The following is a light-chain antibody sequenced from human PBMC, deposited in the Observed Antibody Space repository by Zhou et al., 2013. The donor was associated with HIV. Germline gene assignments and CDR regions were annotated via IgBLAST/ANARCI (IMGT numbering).Light chain of an antibody. CDR1: QGVNNF. CDR3: QQYQSLPIT. J-gene: IGKJ5*01. CDR2: AAS. V-gene: IGKV1-33*01. Sequence: DIQMTQSPSSLSATVGDRVTIMCQASQGVNNFLNWYQQRPGTAPKLLIYAASNLERGVPGRFTRGGSGTQFSLTISSLQPEDFATYFCQQYQSLPITFGQGTRL.